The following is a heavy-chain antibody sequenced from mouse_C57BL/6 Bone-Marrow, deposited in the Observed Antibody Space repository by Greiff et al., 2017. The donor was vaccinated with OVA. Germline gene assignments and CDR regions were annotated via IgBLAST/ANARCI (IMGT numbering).Heavy chain of an antibody. CDR2: ISDGGSYT. Sequence: DVQLVESGGGLVKPGGSLKLSCAASGFTFSSYAMSWVRQTPEKRLEWVATISDGGSYTYYPDNVKGRFTISRDNAKNNLYLQMSHLKSEDTAMYYCARDDYGRWYFDVWGTGTTVTVSS. CDR3: ARDDYGRWYFDV. J-gene: IGHJ1*03. V-gene: IGHV5-4*01. CDR1: GFTFSSYA. D-gene: IGHD1-1*01.